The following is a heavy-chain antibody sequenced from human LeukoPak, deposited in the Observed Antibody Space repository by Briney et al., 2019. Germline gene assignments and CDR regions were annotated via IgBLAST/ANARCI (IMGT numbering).Heavy chain of an antibody. CDR2: IHYSGTT. D-gene: IGHD3-10*01. J-gene: IGHJ3*02. V-gene: IGHV4-4*02. Sequence: PSGTLSLTCAVSGGSISSDYWWSWVRPPPGKGLEYIGEIHYSGTTNYNPSLKSRVTISLDKSKNQFSLNLNSVTAADTAVFYCARGSHDTIRGVLDIWGQGTMVTVSS. CDR1: GGSISSDYW. CDR3: ARGSHDTIRGVLDI.